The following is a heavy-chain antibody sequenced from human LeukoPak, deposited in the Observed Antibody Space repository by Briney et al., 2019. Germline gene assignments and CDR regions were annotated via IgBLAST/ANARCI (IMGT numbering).Heavy chain of an antibody. J-gene: IGHJ3*02. CDR1: GFTFDDYG. V-gene: IGHV3-20*04. CDR3: ARGGSGIYPGAFDI. CDR2: INWNGGST. D-gene: IGHD3-10*01. Sequence: GGSLRLSCVASGFTFDDYGMSWVRQAPGKGLEWVSNINWNGGSTNYADSVKGRFTISRDNAKNSLYLQMNSLTAEDTALYYCARGGSGIYPGAFDIWGQGAMLTVSS.